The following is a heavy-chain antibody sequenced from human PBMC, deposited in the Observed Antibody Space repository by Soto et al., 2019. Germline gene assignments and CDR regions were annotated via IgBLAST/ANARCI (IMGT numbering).Heavy chain of an antibody. D-gene: IGHD3-10*01. CDR3: AKVISTSGSSL. Sequence: EVQLLESGGGLVQPGGSLRLSCAASGFTFSTYAMTWVRQAPGKGLAWLSSISGSGSTYYADSVKGRFTISRDNSKNTRYLQMNSLRAEDPAVYYCAKVISTSGSSLWGRGTLVTVSS. CDR1: GFTFSTYA. CDR2: ISGSGST. J-gene: IGHJ4*02. V-gene: IGHV3-23*01.